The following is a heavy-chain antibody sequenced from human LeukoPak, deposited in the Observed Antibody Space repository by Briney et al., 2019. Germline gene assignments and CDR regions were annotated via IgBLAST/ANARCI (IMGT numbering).Heavy chain of an antibody. J-gene: IGHJ4*02. CDR2: IYYSGST. Sequence: SETLSLTCTVSGGSISSSSYYWGWIRQPPGKGLEWIGSIYYSGSTYYNPSLKSRVTISVDTSKNQFSLKLSSVTAADTAVYYCARRGYDILTGYYYIDYWGQGILVTVSS. CDR1: GGSISSSSYY. CDR3: ARRGYDILTGYYYIDY. D-gene: IGHD3-9*01. V-gene: IGHV4-39*01.